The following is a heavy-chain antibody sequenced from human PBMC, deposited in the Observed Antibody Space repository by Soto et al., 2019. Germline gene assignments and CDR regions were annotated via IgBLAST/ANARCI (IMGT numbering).Heavy chain of an antibody. CDR1: GFTFSSYG. V-gene: IGHV3-33*01. CDR3: ARGAGVYGDPAPFYGMDV. J-gene: IGHJ6*02. Sequence: QVQLVESGGGVVQPGRSLRLSCAASGFTFSSYGMHWVRQAPGKGLEWVAVIWYDGSNKYYADSVKGRFTISRDNSKNTLYLQMNSLRAEDTAVYYCARGAGVYGDPAPFYGMDVWGQGTTVTVSS. D-gene: IGHD4-17*01. CDR2: IWYDGSNK.